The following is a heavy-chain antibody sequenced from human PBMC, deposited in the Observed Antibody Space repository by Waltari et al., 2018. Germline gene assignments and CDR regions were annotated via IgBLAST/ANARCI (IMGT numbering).Heavy chain of an antibody. CDR2: IYYSGST. CDR1: GGSISSYY. Sequence: QVQLQESGPGLVKPSETLSLTCTVSGGSISSYYWSWIRQPPGKGLEWIGYIYYSGSTNYNPSLKRRVTISVDTAKNQFSLKLSSVTAAETAVYYCARGGGGGWYSATTIGYFDYWGQGTLVTVSS. J-gene: IGHJ4*02. V-gene: IGHV4-59*01. CDR3: ARGGGGGWYSATTIGYFDY. D-gene: IGHD6-19*01.